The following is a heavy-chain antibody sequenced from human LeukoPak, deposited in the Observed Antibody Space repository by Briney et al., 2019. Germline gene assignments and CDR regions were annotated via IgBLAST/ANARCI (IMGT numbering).Heavy chain of an antibody. V-gene: IGHV3-74*01. D-gene: IGHD1-7*01. J-gene: IGHJ4*02. Sequence: GGSLRLSCAASGFTFSSYWMHWVRQAPGKGLVWVSRINSDGSSTSYADSVKGRFAISRDNAKNTLYLQMNSLRAEDTAVYYCARSELNDYFKYWGQGILVTVST. CDR3: ARSELNDYFKY. CDR2: INSDGSST. CDR1: GFTFSSYW.